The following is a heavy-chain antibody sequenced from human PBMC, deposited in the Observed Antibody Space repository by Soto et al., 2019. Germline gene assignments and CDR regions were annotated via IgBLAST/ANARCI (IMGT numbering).Heavy chain of an antibody. CDR1: GGSISSGGYY. CDR3: ARDNTERNYYGSGRWFDP. Sequence: SETLSLTCTVSGGSISSGGYYWSWIRQHPGKGLEWIGYIYYSGSTYYNPSLKSRVTISVDTSKNQFSLKLSSVTAADTAVYYCARDNTERNYYGSGRWFDPWGQGTLVTVSS. D-gene: IGHD3-10*01. V-gene: IGHV4-31*03. J-gene: IGHJ5*02. CDR2: IYYSGST.